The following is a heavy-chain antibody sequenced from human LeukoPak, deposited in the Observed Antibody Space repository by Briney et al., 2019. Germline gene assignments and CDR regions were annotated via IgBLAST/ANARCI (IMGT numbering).Heavy chain of an antibody. CDR1: GFTFGSYA. V-gene: IGHV3-30*03. Sequence: PGGSLRLSCAASGFTFGSYAMHWARHAPGKGREWVAVILDDGSSTYYADSVKGRFINSRDNSKNTVYLELNSLRAGDTAVYYCARKASSGWYHLSHWGQGTLVTVSS. D-gene: IGHD6-19*01. CDR3: ARKASSGWYHLSH. CDR2: ILDDGSST. J-gene: IGHJ4*02.